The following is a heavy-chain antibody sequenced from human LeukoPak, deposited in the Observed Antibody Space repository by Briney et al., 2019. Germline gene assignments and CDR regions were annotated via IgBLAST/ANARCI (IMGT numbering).Heavy chain of an antibody. Sequence: GASVKVSCKASGYTFTSYGISWVRQAPGQGLEWMGWISAYNGNTNYAQKLQGRVTMTTDTSTSTAYMELRSLRSDDTAVYYCARNYRHYYILTGYYNNWFDPWGQGTLVTVSS. CDR2: ISAYNGNT. CDR3: ARNYRHYYILTGYYNNWFDP. V-gene: IGHV1-18*01. CDR1: GYTFTSYG. J-gene: IGHJ5*02. D-gene: IGHD3-9*01.